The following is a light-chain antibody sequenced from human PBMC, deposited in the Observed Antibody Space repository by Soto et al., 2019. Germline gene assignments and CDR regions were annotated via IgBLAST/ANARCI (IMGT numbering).Light chain of an antibody. V-gene: IGKV1-5*03. J-gene: IGKJ1*01. CDR3: QQYNSNSWT. Sequence: IQMTQSPSTRSGNEANRVTITCLASQTISRWLVWYQQKPGKAPKLLIYEVSSLESGVPSRFGGSGSGTEFTLTISSLQPDDFAIYYCQQYNSNSWTFGQGTKVDI. CDR2: EVS. CDR1: QTISRW.